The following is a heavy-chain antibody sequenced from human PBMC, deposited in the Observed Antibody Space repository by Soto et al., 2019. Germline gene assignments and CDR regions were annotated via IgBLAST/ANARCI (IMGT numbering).Heavy chain of an antibody. D-gene: IGHD3-22*01. CDR2: ISYSGST. CDR3: AKQDTRGYAFDY. CDR1: GGSISRFD. V-gene: IGHV4-59*08. J-gene: IGHJ4*02. Sequence: SETLSVTCTVSGGSISRFDWNWIRQSPGKGLEWIGYISYSGSTNYNPSLKSRVTISVDTSKNQFSLKLSSVTAADTAVYYCAKQDTRGYAFDYWGQGTLVTVPS.